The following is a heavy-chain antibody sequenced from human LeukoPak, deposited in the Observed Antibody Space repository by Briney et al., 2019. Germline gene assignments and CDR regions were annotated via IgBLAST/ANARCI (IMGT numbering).Heavy chain of an antibody. J-gene: IGHJ3*01. D-gene: IGHD5-24*01. V-gene: IGHV3-23*01. CDR1: GFTFSSYA. Sequence: GGSLRLSCAASGFTFSSYAMTWVRQTPGKGLEWVSVISGSGTTTYYADSVKGRFTISRDNSKDTLYLQMNGLRAEDTAIYYCARDIQLSTWGLGTMVTVSS. CDR2: ISGSGTTT. CDR3: ARDIQLST.